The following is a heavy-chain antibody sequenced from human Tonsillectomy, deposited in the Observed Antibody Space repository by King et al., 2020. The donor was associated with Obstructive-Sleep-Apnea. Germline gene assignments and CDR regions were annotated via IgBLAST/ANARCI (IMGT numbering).Heavy chain of an antibody. V-gene: IGHV3-48*04. Sequence: VQLVESGGGLVQSGGSLRLSCAASGFTFSSYSMNWVRQAPGKGLEWVSYISTSSSTIYYADSVKGLFTISRDNAKNSLHLQMNSLITEDTAVYYCARDNPPDYDTSGYLNDYWGQGTLVTVSS. D-gene: IGHD3-22*01. CDR2: ISTSSSTI. J-gene: IGHJ4*02. CDR1: GFTFSSYS. CDR3: ARDNPPDYDTSGYLNDY.